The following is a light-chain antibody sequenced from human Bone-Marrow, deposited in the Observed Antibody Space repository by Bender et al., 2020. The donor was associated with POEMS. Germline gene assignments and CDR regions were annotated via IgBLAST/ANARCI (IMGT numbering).Light chain of an antibody. CDR1: RSDVGGYDL. J-gene: IGLJ2*01. CDR3: CSYAGSTINVL. CDR2: EVA. V-gene: IGLV2-23*02. Sequence: QSALTQPASVSGSPGQSVTISCTGTRSDVGGYDLVSWYQHYPGQAPKLLIFEVAKRPSGVSARFSASKSGNTASLTISGLQTEDEADYYCCSYAGSTINVLFGGGTKVTVL.